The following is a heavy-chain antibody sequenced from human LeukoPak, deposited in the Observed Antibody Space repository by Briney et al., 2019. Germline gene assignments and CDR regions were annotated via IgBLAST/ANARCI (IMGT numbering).Heavy chain of an antibody. CDR2: IWYNGKNK. CDR1: GFTFSTYA. CDR3: VRDPSNSGWAFDY. J-gene: IGHJ4*02. Sequence: GRSLRLSCTASGFTFSTYAMHWVRQAPGKGLEWVAMIWYNGKNKHYADSVKGRFTISRDNSKNTLDLQMNSLRADDTAVYYCVRDPSNSGWAFDYWGQGTLVTVSS. V-gene: IGHV3-33*01. D-gene: IGHD6-19*01.